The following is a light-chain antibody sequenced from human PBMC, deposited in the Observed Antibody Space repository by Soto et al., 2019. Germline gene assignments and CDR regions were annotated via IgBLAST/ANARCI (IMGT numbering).Light chain of an antibody. CDR3: SSYGDNRPYV. V-gene: IGLV2-14*01. CDR1: NCDIGAYEF. CDR2: AVS. J-gene: IGLJ1*01. Sequence: QSALTQPASVPGSPGQSIIISCTGTNCDIGAYEFVSWYQQHPGKAPKLIISAVSDRPSGVYTGLAGAKSGNTANLTLSGLQGDDEADSYSSSYGDNRPYVFGTGTKVTVL.